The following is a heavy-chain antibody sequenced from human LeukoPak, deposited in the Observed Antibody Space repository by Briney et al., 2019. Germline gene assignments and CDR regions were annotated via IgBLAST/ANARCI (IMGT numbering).Heavy chain of an antibody. CDR2: INHSGST. D-gene: IGHD2-15*01. V-gene: IGHV4-34*01. J-gene: IGHJ4*02. Sequence: SETLSLTCAVYGGSFNGYYWSWIRQPPGKGLEWIGEINHSGSTNYNPSLKSRVTISVDTSKNQFSLKLSSVTAADTAVYYCARLVVVAATTDYWGQGTLVTVSS. CDR1: GGSFNGYY. CDR3: ARLVVVAATTDY.